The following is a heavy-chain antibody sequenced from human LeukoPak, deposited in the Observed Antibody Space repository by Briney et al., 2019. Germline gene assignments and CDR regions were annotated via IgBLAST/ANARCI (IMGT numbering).Heavy chain of an antibody. Sequence: GASVKVSCKASGGTFSSYAISWVRQAPGQGLEWMGGIIPIFGTANYAQKFQGRVTITADESTSTAYMELSSLRSEDTAVYYCAREPEAQWLGQHDAFDIWGQGTMVTVSS. D-gene: IGHD6-19*01. CDR1: GGTFSSYA. J-gene: IGHJ3*02. V-gene: IGHV1-69*13. CDR3: AREPEAQWLGQHDAFDI. CDR2: IIPIFGTA.